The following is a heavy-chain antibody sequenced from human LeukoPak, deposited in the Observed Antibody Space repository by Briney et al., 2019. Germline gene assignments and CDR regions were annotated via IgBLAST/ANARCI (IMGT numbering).Heavy chain of an antibody. J-gene: IGHJ5*02. V-gene: IGHV3-21*01. CDR3: ARDGRSAYGDNPRP. D-gene: IGHD4-17*01. CDR1: GFTFSSYS. Sequence: GGSLRLSCAASGFTFSSYSMNWVRQAPGKGLEWVSSISSSSSYIYYADSVKGRFTISRANAKNSLYLQMNSLRAEDTAVYYCARDGRSAYGDNPRPWGQGTLVTVSS. CDR2: ISSSSSYI.